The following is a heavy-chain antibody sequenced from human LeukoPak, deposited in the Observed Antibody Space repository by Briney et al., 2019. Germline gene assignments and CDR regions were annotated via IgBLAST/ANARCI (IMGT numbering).Heavy chain of an antibody. CDR3: AREGHYYGSGSYSIDY. Sequence: SETLSLTCTVSGGSISSYYWSWIRQPAGKGLEWIGRIYTSGSTNYNPSLKSRVTMSVDTSKNQFSLKLSSVTAADTAVYYCAREGHYYGSGSYSIDYWGQGTLVTVSS. CDR2: IYTSGST. V-gene: IGHV4-4*07. CDR1: GGSISSYY. D-gene: IGHD3-10*01. J-gene: IGHJ4*02.